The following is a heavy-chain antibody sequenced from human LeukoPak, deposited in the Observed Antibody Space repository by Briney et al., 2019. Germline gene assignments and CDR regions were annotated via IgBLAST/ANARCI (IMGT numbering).Heavy chain of an antibody. CDR1: GGTFSSYA. J-gene: IGHJ6*03. CDR2: IIPIFGTA. D-gene: IGHD3-3*01. CDR3: ASERRITIFGVVIKNYYYMDV. Sequence: ASVKVSCKASGGTFSSYAISWVRQAPGQGLECMGGIIPIFGTANYAQKFQGRVTITADESTSTAYMELRSLRSDDTAVYYCASERRITIFGVVIKNYYYMDVWGKGTTVTVSS. V-gene: IGHV1-69*13.